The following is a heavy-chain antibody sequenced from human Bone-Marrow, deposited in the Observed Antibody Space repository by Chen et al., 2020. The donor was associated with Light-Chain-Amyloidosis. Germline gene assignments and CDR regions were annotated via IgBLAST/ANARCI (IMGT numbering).Heavy chain of an antibody. V-gene: IGHV3-43*01. CDR2: IIWDGRST. J-gene: IGHJ4*02. CDR3: VKDIEQYQLLFGLGY. D-gene: IGHD2-2*01. Sequence: EVQLVESWGVVVQPGGSLRLSCAASGFTFDDFTMHWVRQVPGKGLEWVSLIIWDGRSTYYADSVKGRFTISRDNSKNSLYLQMNSLRTEDTALYYCVKDIEQYQLLFGLGYWGQGTLVTVSS. CDR1: GFTFDDFT.